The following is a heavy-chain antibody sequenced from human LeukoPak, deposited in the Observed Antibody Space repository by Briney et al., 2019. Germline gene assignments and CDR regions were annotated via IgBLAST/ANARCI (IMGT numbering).Heavy chain of an antibody. V-gene: IGHV4-61*02. D-gene: IGHD6-19*01. CDR2: IYTSGST. J-gene: IGHJ3*02. CDR1: GGSISSGSYY. CDR3: ARGYSSGWYQDAFDI. Sequence: SDTLSLTCTVSGGSISSGSYYWSWIRQPAGKGLEWIGRIYTSGSTNYNPSLKSRVTISVDTSKNQFSLKLSSVTAADTAVYYCARGYSSGWYQDAFDIWGQGTMVTVSS.